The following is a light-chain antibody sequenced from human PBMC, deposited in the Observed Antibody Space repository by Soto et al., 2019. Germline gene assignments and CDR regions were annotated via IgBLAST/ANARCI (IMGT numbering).Light chain of an antibody. J-gene: IGKJ2*01. CDR1: QSISSE. CDR3: QQGHNWPLT. CDR2: GAS. Sequence: EIVMTQSPATLSVSPGERATLSCRASQSISSELAWYQQRPGQPPRLLIYGASTRATGVPDRFTGSGSGSDFNLTISGLQSEDFAVYYCQQGHNWPLTFGQGTRLEI. V-gene: IGKV3-15*01.